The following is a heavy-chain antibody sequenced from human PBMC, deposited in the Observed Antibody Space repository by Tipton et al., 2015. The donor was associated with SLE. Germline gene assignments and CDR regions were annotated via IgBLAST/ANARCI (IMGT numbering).Heavy chain of an antibody. CDR1: GGSISSYY. CDR3: ARGKFGSSSSHGDY. D-gene: IGHD6-13*01. Sequence: TLSLTCTVSGGSISSYYWSWIRQPPGKGLEWIGYIYYSGSTNYNPSLKSRVTISVDTSKNQFSLKLSSVTAADTAVYYCARGKFGSSSSHGDYWGQGTLVTVSS. J-gene: IGHJ4*02. V-gene: IGHV4-59*01. CDR2: IYYSGST.